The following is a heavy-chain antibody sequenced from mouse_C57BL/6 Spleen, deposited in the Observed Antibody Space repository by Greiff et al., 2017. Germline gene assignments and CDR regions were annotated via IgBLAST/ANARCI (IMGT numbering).Heavy chain of an antibody. CDR3: ARHEDYYSNTLGFDY. D-gene: IGHD2-5*01. J-gene: IGHJ2*01. V-gene: IGHV1-62-2*01. CDR2: FYPGSGSI. CDR1: GYTFTEYT. Sequence: QVQLQQSGAELVKPGASVKLSCKASGYTFTEYTIHWVKQRSGQGLEWIGWFYPGSGSIKYNEKFKDKATLTADKSSSTVYMELSRLTSKDSAVXFCARHEDYYSNTLGFDYWGQGTTLTVSS.